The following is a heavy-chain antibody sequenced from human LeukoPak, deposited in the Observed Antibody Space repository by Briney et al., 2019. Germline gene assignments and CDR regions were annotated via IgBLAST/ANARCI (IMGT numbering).Heavy chain of an antibody. CDR1: GFTFSSYG. CDR2: IWYDGSNK. Sequence: PARYLRLSCAASGFTFSSYGMHWVRQAPGKGLEWVAVIWYDGSNKYYADSVKGRFTISRDNSKNTLYLQMNSLRAEDTAVYYCAKVSTVGARLLGYFDYWGQGTLVTVSS. D-gene: IGHD1-26*01. V-gene: IGHV3-33*06. CDR3: AKVSTVGARLLGYFDY. J-gene: IGHJ4*02.